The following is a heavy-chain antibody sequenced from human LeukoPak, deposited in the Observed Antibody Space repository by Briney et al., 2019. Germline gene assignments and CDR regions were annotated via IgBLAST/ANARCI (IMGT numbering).Heavy chain of an antibody. J-gene: IGHJ4*02. CDR1: GFTFSSYW. CDR2: INWNGGST. D-gene: IGHD6-13*01. Sequence: GGSLRLSCAASGFTFSSYWMHWVRQAPGKGLEWVSGINWNGGSTGYADSVKGRFTISRDNAKNSLYLQMNSLRAEDTALYYCARDPPYSSSWSTEDYFDYWGQGTLVTVSS. V-gene: IGHV3-20*04. CDR3: ARDPPYSSSWSTEDYFDY.